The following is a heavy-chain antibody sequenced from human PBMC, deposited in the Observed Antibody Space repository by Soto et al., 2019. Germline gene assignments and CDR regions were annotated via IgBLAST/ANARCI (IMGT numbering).Heavy chain of an antibody. CDR1: GFTFSSYG. V-gene: IGHV3-30*18. J-gene: IGHJ4*02. CDR3: AKRRGGSSWYDVDFDY. D-gene: IGHD6-13*01. CDR2: ISYDGSNK. Sequence: QVQLVESGGGVVQPGRSLRLSCAASGFTFSSYGMHWVRQAPGKGLEWVAVISYDGSNKYYADSVKGRFTISRDNSKNTLYLQMNSLRAEDTAVYYCAKRRGGSSWYDVDFDYWGQGTLVTVSS.